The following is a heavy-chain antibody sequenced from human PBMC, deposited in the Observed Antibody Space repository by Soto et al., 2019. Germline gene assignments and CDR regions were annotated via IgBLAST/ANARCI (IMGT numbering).Heavy chain of an antibody. D-gene: IGHD6-6*01. J-gene: IGHJ4*02. CDR3: ARSSRSWIGLFDY. V-gene: IGHV3-11*01. CDR2: ISSSSSTI. CDR1: GFTFSDFY. Sequence: GGSLRLSCAASGFTFSDFYMNWMRQAPGKGLEWVSYISSSSSTIHYADSVKGRFTISRDNAKNSLYLRMNSLRVEDTAVYYCARSSRSWIGLFDYWGQGTLVTVSS.